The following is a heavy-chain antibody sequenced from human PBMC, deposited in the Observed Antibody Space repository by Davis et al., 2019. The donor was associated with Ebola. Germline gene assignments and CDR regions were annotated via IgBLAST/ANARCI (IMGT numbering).Heavy chain of an antibody. V-gene: IGHV1-46*03. D-gene: IGHD5-12*01. CDR1: GYTFTSYY. J-gene: IGHJ4*02. CDR3: ARETYSGYGLDY. Sequence: ALVKVSCKASGYTFTSYYMHWVRQAPGQGLEWMGIINPSGGSTSYAQKFQGRVTMTRDTSTSTVYMELSSLRSEDTAVYYCARETYSGYGLDYWGQGTLVTVSS. CDR2: INPSGGST.